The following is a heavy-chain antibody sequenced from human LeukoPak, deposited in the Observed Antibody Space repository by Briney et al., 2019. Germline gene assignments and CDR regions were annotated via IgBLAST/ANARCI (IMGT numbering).Heavy chain of an antibody. D-gene: IGHD6-13*01. CDR3: ARVPAPSAAGTPHNWFDP. CDR2: ITPIFGTA. J-gene: IGHJ5*02. Sequence: GASVKVSCKASGGTFSSYAISWVRQAPGQGLEWMGGITPIFGTANYAQKFQGRVTITADESTSTAYMELSSLRSEDTAVYYCARVPAPSAAGTPHNWFDPWGQGTLVTVSS. V-gene: IGHV1-69*01. CDR1: GGTFSSYA.